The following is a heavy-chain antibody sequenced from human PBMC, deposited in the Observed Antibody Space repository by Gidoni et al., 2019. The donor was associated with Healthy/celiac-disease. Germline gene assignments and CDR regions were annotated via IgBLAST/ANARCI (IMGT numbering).Heavy chain of an antibody. CDR3: ARFFRAQWLVDYYGMDV. CDR2: NYHSGST. Sequence: QVQLQESGPGLVKPSGTLSLTCAVSGGSISGSNWWSWVRQPPGKGLEWTGENYHSGSTNYNPSLKSRVTISVDKSKNQFSLKLSSVTAADTAVYYCARFFRAQWLVDYYGMDVWGQGTTVTVSS. CDR1: GGSISGSNW. D-gene: IGHD6-19*01. J-gene: IGHJ6*02. V-gene: IGHV4-4*02.